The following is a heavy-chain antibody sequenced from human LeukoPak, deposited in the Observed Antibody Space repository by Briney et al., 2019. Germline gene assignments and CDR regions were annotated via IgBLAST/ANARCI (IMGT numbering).Heavy chain of an antibody. D-gene: IGHD3-16*01. V-gene: IGHV6-1*01. J-gene: IGHJ4*02. CDR2: TYYRSKWYH. CDR1: GDSVSSESAA. Sequence: SQRPSPTCALSGDSVSSESAAWDWGRHTPSRGLEWVERTYYRSKWYHDYALSVNGRITNTPDTSNNQSSLQLSSVTPEDTAVYTCAWGWNSLDYWGQGTLVTVSS. CDR3: AWGWNSLDY.